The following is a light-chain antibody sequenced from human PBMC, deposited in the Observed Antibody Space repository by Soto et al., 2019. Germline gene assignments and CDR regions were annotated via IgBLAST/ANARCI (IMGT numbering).Light chain of an antibody. CDR3: TEGTHRPTT. CDR1: QGLVYSDGNTY. CDR2: KVS. V-gene: IGKV2-30*01. J-gene: IGKJ5*01. Sequence: VVMTQSKLSLPVTLGQPASISCRSSQGLVYSDGNTYLNWFHQRPGQSPRRLIYKVSKRDSGVPDRFSGSGSGTDFALKISRVEAEDVGVFYCTEGTHRPTTSGHVTRPEIK.